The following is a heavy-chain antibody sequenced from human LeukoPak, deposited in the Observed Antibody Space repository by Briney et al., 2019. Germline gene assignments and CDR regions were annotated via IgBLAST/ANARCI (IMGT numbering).Heavy chain of an antibody. CDR2: ISGSGGST. V-gene: IGHV3-23*01. CDR3: AKTSTAYYYDSSGYYPGAFDI. J-gene: IGHJ3*02. CDR1: GFTFSSYA. Sequence: GGSLRLSCAASGFTFSSYAMSWVRQAPGKGLEWVSAISGSGGSTYYADSVKGRFTISRDNSKNTLYLQMNSLRAEDTAVYYCAKTSTAYYYDSSGYYPGAFDIWGQGTMVTVSS. D-gene: IGHD3-22*01.